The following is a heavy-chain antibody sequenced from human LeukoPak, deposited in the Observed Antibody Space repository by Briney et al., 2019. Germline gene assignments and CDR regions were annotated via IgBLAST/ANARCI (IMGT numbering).Heavy chain of an antibody. V-gene: IGHV3-21*04. D-gene: IGHD3-22*01. CDR1: GFTFSSYS. J-gene: IGHJ3*02. CDR2: ISSSSSYI. CDR3: ARDQSYDSSGYLDAFDI. Sequence: GGSLRLSCAASGFTFSSYSMNWVRQAPGKGLEWVSSISSSSSYIYYADSVKGRFTISRDNAKNSLYLQMNSLRAEDTALYYCARDQSYDSSGYLDAFDIWGQGTMVTVSS.